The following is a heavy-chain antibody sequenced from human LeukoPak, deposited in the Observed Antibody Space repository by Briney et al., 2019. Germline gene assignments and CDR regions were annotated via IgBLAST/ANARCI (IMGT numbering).Heavy chain of an antibody. CDR2: IINSGGTV. J-gene: IGHJ6*02. Sequence: PGGSLRLSCAASGFTFSIHGMNWVRQAPGKGLEWVSYIINSGGTVYYTDSVQGRFTISRDNAWNSLFLQMNSLRDEDTAVYYCARVGRGVYGMDVWGQGTTVTVSS. CDR1: GFTFSIHG. V-gene: IGHV3-48*02. CDR3: ARVGRGVYGMDV. D-gene: IGHD3-10*01.